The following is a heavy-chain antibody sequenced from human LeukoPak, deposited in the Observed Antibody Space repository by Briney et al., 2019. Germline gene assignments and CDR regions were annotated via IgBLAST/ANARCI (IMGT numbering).Heavy chain of an antibody. CDR2: IIPILGIA. V-gene: IGHV1-69*04. D-gene: IGHD3-22*01. J-gene: IGHJ4*02. CDR3: ARGKYYDSTNHFDS. CDR1: RGTFSSYA. Sequence: ASVKVSCKASRGTFSSYAISGVRQAPGQGLEWMGRIIPILGIAKYAQKFQPRVTITADKSRSTAYIELSSLRSEGTAVYYCARGKYYDSTNHFDSWGQGTLVT.